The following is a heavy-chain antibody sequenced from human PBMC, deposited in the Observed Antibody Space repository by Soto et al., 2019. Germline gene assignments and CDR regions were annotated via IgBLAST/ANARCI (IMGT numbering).Heavy chain of an antibody. V-gene: IGHV3-21*06. J-gene: IGHJ4*02. CDR3: ARVSGTLERYSDLDY. Sequence: GGAMRLSFAASWFIFSSYSINWVSQAPGKGLEWVSSISPRSDYIYFADSMRGRFTISRDNAQNSLYLHMNNLRAEDTAVYHCARVSGTLERYSDLDYWGQGTLVTVSS. CDR2: ISPRSDYI. D-gene: IGHD3-10*01. CDR1: WFIFSSYS.